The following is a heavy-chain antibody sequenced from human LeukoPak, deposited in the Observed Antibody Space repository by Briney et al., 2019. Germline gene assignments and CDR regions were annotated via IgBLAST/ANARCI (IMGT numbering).Heavy chain of an antibody. J-gene: IGHJ4*02. V-gene: IGHV3-48*03. CDR3: ARDSLRPFDY. Sequence: PGGSLRLSCAASGFTFSSYEMNWVRQAPGKGLEWGSYISSSGSTIKYSDSVKGRFTISRDNAKNSLYLQMNSLRAEDTAVYYCARDSLRPFDYWGQGTLVTVSS. CDR2: ISSSGSTI. CDR1: GFTFSSYE. D-gene: IGHD3-16*01.